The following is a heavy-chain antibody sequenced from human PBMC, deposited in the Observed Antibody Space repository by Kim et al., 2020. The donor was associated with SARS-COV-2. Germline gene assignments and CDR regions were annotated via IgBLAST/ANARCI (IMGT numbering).Heavy chain of an antibody. V-gene: IGHV3-21*01. CDR3: ARYSSSHWFDP. D-gene: IGHD6-6*01. J-gene: IGHJ5*02. Sequence: YYADSVRGRFTISRDNAKNSLYLQMNSLRAEDTAVYYCARYSSSHWFDPWGQGTLVTVSS.